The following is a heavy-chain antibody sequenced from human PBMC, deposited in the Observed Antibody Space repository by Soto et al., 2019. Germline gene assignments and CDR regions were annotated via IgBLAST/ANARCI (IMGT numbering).Heavy chain of an antibody. CDR3: ARDNYGGMFDY. CDR1: GGSILNGGHY. CDR2: IFFSGNT. V-gene: IGHV4-31*03. D-gene: IGHD4-17*01. J-gene: IGHJ4*02. Sequence: SETLSLTCTVSGGSILNGGHYWTWIRQHPGKGLEWIGKIFFSGNTHYNPALKSRLTFSVDTAKNQFSLRLTSVTAADTATYYWARDNYGGMFDYGGPGTLVTVSS.